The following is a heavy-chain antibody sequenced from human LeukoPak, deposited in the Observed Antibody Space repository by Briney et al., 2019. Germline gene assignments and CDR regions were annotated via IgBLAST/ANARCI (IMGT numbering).Heavy chain of an antibody. V-gene: IGHV4-59*12. J-gene: IGHJ4*02. Sequence: PSETLSLTCTVSGGSISSYYWSWIRQPTGKGLEWIGNIYYSGNTYYNPSLKSRVTISVDTSKNQFSLKLNSVTAADTAVYYCARERGWLQAMRFFDYWGQGTLVTVSS. CDR1: GGSISSYY. CDR3: ARERGWLQAMRFFDY. D-gene: IGHD5-24*01. CDR2: IYYSGNT.